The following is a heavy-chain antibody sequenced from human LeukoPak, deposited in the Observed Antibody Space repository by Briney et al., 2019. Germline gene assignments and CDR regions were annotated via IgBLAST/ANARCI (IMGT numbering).Heavy chain of an antibody. CDR3: ARDVAGP. Sequence: ASVKVSCKAYGYTFSNYAITWVRQAPGQGLEWMGWINVYNDNTNNARKFQGRVTMTTDTTTNTAYMELKSLTSDDTATYYCARDVAGPWGEGTLVTVSS. CDR1: GYTFSNYA. J-gene: IGHJ5*02. D-gene: IGHD6-19*01. CDR2: INVYNDNT. V-gene: IGHV1-18*01.